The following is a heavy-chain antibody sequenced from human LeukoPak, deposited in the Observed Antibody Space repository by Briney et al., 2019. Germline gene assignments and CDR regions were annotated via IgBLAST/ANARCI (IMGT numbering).Heavy chain of an antibody. CDR1: GFIFSNYP. Sequence: TGGPLRLSCAASGFIFSNYPMHWVRQAPGKGLEWVAVISADGNNEHYADSAKGRFTLSRDNAKSTAYLQMNSLRSEDTAVYYCARNDPDSSEDWGQGTLVTVSS. CDR3: ARNDPDSSED. D-gene: IGHD3-22*01. CDR2: ISADGNNE. V-gene: IGHV3-30-3*01. J-gene: IGHJ4*02.